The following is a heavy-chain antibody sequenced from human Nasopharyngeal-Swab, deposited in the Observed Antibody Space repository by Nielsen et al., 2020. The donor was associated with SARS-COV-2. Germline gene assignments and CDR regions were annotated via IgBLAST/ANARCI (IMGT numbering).Heavy chain of an antibody. V-gene: IGHV4-39*07. CDR2: IYYSGST. CDR3: ARMWGMDV. CDR1: GGSISSSSYY. Sequence: VSLRLSCTVSGGSISSSSYYWGWIRQPPGKGLEWIGSIYYSGSTYYNPSLKSRVTISVDTSKNQFSLKLSSVTAADTAVYYCARMWGMDVWGQGTTVTVSS. D-gene: IGHD2-21*01. J-gene: IGHJ6*02.